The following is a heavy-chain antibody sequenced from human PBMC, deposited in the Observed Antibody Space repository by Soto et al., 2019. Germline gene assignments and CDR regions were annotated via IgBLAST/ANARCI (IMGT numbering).Heavy chain of an antibody. CDR2: IYHSGSP. CDR1: GGSISSSNW. Sequence: QVQLQESGPGLVKPSGTLSLTCAVSGGSISSSNWWSWVRQPPGKGLEWIGEIYHSGSPNYNPSLKIRGPISVAKSKHQFSLKLSSVTAADTAVYYCARGSGSYYYGMHVWGQGTPVTVSS. CDR3: ARGSGSYYYGMHV. V-gene: IGHV4-4*02. J-gene: IGHJ6*02. D-gene: IGHD1-26*01.